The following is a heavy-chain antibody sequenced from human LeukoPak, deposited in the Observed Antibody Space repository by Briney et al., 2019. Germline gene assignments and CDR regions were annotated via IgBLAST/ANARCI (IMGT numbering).Heavy chain of an antibody. J-gene: IGHJ3*02. CDR1: RFTFSSYA. V-gene: IGHV3-23*01. D-gene: IGHD2-8*02. CDR2: ISGSGAST. CDR3: ARAWSRVDPFDM. Sequence: PGGSLRLSCAASRFTFSSYAMSWVRQAPGKGLEWVSAISGSGASTYYADSVKGRFTISRDNSKNTLYLQMNSLRAEDTAVYYCARAWSRVDPFDMWGQGTMVTVSS.